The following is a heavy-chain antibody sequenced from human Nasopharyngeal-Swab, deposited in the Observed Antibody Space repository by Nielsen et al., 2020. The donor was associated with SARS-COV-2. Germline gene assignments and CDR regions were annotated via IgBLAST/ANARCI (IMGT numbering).Heavy chain of an antibody. J-gene: IGHJ4*02. V-gene: IGHV3-30*04. Sequence: GGSRRLSCAALGLTFSSFAMPGFRQPPGKGLEWVAVISYDGSNKYYADSVKGRFTISRDNSKNTLYLQMNSLRAEDTAVYYCAKGLEMATVDYWGQGTLVTVSS. CDR2: ISYDGSNK. CDR1: GLTFSSFA. CDR3: AKGLEMATVDY. D-gene: IGHD5-24*01.